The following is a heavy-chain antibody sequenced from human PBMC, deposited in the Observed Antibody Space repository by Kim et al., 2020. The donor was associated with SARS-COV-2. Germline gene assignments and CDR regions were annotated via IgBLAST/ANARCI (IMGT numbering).Heavy chain of an antibody. Sequence: AESVKGRFPISRDNAKNSLYLQMNSLRAEDTAVYYCARALYSSGWPYFDYWGQGTLVTVSS. D-gene: IGHD6-19*01. V-gene: IGHV3-11*05. CDR3: ARALYSSGWPYFDY. J-gene: IGHJ4*02.